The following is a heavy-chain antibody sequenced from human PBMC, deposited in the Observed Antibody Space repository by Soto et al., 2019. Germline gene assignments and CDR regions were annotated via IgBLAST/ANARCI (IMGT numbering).Heavy chain of an antibody. D-gene: IGHD6-19*01. CDR1: GYTFTSYD. Sequence: QVQLVQSGDEVKKPGASVKVSCKASGYTFTSYDINWVRQAAGQGLEWMGWMSANSGSTSYAPKFQDRLTMTRDTSIRTAYMGLSGLGSEDTAVYYGCDLDYWGQGTLVTVSS. J-gene: IGHJ4*02. V-gene: IGHV1-8*02. CDR3: CDLDY. CDR2: MSANSGST.